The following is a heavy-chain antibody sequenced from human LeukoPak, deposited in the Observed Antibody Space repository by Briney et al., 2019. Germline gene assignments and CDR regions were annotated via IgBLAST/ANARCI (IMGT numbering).Heavy chain of an antibody. V-gene: IGHV4-59*01. CDR2: IYYTGNT. Sequence: PSETLSLTCTVSGGSISNYYWNWIRQPPGKGLEWIGYIYYTGNTNYNPSLKSRVTISADTSKNQFSLKLSSVTAADTAVYYCARDRLQLQSWGQGTLVTVSS. D-gene: IGHD1-1*01. CDR1: GGSISNYY. J-gene: IGHJ5*02. CDR3: ARDRLQLQS.